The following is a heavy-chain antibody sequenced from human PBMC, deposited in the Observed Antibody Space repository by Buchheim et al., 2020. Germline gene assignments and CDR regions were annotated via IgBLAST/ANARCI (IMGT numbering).Heavy chain of an antibody. CDR3: AKDDRAVINSFDY. J-gene: IGHJ4*02. CDR1: GFTFNDFH. V-gene: IGHV3-11*01. CDR2: ISDSSI. Sequence: QVQLVESGGGLVKPGGSLRLSCATSGFTFNDFHMSWIRQAPGKGLEWISYISDSSIYYADSVRGRFTISRDNAKSSLYLQMHNLRAEDTAVYYCAKDDRAVINSFDYWGQGTL. D-gene: IGHD2-21*01.